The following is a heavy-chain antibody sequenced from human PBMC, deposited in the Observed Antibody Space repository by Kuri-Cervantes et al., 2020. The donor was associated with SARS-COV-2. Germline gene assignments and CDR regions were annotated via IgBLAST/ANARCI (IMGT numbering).Heavy chain of an antibody. V-gene: IGHV5-51*01. CDR1: EYSFTSYW. D-gene: IGHD6-25*01. J-gene: IGHJ3*02. CDR2: IYPGDSDT. Sequence: KVSCKGSEYSFTSYWIGWVRQMPGKGLEWMGIIYPGDSDTRYSPSFQGQVTISADKSISTAYLQWSSLKASDTAMYYCARSAAPNAFDIWGQGTMVTVSS. CDR3: ARSAAPNAFDI.